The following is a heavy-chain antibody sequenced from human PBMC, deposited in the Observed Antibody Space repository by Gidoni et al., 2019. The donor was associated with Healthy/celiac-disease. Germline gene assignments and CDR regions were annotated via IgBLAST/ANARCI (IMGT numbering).Heavy chain of an antibody. CDR1: GFTFSSYG. CDR2: IWYDGSNK. V-gene: IGHV3-33*01. Sequence: QVQLVESGGGVVQPGRSLRLSCAAHGFTFSSYGMHWVRQAPGKGLEWVAVIWYDGSNKYYADSVKGRFTISRDNSKNTLYLQMNSLRAEDTAVYYCARGRQQWLVRGYYFDYWGQGTLVTVSS. CDR3: ARGRQQWLVRGYYFDY. D-gene: IGHD6-19*01. J-gene: IGHJ4*02.